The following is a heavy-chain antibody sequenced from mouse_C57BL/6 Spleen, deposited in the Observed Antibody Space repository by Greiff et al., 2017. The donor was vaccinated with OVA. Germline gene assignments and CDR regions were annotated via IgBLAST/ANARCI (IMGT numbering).Heavy chain of an antibody. Sequence: VQLQQPGAELVRPGTSVKLSCKASGYTFTSYWMHWVKQRPGQGLEWIGVIDPSDSYTNYNQKFKGKATLTVDTSSSTAYMQLSSLTSEDSAVYYCASQTAQATSSYAMDYWGQGTSVTVSS. J-gene: IGHJ4*01. CDR3: ASQTAQATSSYAMDY. CDR1: GYTFTSYW. CDR2: IDPSDSYT. V-gene: IGHV1-59*01. D-gene: IGHD3-2*02.